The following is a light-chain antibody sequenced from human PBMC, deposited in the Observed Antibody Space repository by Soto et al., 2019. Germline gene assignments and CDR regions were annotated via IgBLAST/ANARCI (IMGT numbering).Light chain of an antibody. Sequence: EIVLTQSPGTLSLSPGERATLSCRASQSVRNNYLAWYQQKSARLPGSRAPRLLIYGASSRATGIPDRFSGSGSGTDFTLTISRLEPEDFAVYYCQQYGSSPGTFGQGTKLEI. V-gene: IGKV3-20*01. CDR3: QQYGSSPGT. CDR2: GAS. CDR1: QSVRNNY. J-gene: IGKJ1*01.